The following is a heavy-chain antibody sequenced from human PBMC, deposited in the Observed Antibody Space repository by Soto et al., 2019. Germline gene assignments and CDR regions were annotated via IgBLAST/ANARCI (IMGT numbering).Heavy chain of an antibody. CDR3: ARDFGYYDILTGYTYYYMDV. D-gene: IGHD3-9*01. J-gene: IGHJ6*03. Sequence: GGSLRLSCAASGFTFSSYWMHWVRQAPGKGLVWVSRINSDGSSTSYADSVKGRFTISRDNAKNTLYLKMNSLRAEDTAVYYCARDFGYYDILTGYTYYYMDVWGKGTTVTVSS. CDR1: GFTFSSYW. V-gene: IGHV3-74*01. CDR2: INSDGSST.